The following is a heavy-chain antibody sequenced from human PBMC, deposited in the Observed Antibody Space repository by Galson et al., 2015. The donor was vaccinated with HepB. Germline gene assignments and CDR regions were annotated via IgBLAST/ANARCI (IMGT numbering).Heavy chain of an antibody. CDR2: ISGSGGST. V-gene: IGHV3-23*01. D-gene: IGHD1-26*01. J-gene: IGHJ3*02. Sequence: SLRLSCAASGFTSSRYVISWVRQAPGKGLEWVSAISGSGGSTYYADSVKGRFPISRDNSKRTLYLQMNSLRAEDTAVYYCAGDGWSGNYFDGAFDMWGQGTMVTVSS. CDR3: AGDGWSGNYFDGAFDM. CDR1: GFTSSRYV.